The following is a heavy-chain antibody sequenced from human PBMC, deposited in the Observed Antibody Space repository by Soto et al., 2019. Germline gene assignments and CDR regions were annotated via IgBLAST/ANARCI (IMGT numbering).Heavy chain of an antibody. V-gene: IGHV1-18*04. J-gene: IGHJ6*04. Sequence: GASVKVSCKASGYTFTSYGISWVRQAPGQGLEWMGWISAYNGNTNYAQKLQGRVTMTTDTSTRTAYMELRSLRSDDTAVYYCARVPRFGLQSYYGMDVWGEETTATVYS. D-gene: IGHD3-10*01. CDR3: ARVPRFGLQSYYGMDV. CDR1: GYTFTSYG. CDR2: ISAYNGNT.